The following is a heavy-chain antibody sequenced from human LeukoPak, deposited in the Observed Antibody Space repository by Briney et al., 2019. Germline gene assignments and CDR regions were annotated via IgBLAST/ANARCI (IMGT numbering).Heavy chain of an antibody. CDR1: GGSFSGYY. J-gene: IGHJ6*02. CDR2: INHSGST. Sequence: SETLSLTCAVYGGSFSGYYWSWIRQPPGKGLEWIGEINHSGSTNYNPSPKSRVTISVDTSKNQFSLKLSSVTAADTAVYYCARLFTYGDYVDYYYYGMDVWGQGTTVTVSS. CDR3: ARLFTYGDYVDYYYYGMDV. V-gene: IGHV4-34*01. D-gene: IGHD4-17*01.